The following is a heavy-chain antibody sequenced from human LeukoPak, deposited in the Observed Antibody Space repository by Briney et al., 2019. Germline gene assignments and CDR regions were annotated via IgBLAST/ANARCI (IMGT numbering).Heavy chain of an antibody. J-gene: IGHJ4*02. Sequence: SVKVSCKASGGTFSSYAFSWVRQAPGQGLEWMGRIIPILGIANYAQKFQGRVTITADKSTSTAHMELSSLRSEDTAVYYCARDEIRYSSSWYEDGLDYWGQGTLVTVSS. CDR3: ARDEIRYSSSWYEDGLDY. D-gene: IGHD6-13*01. CDR1: GGTFSSYA. V-gene: IGHV1-69*04. CDR2: IIPILGIA.